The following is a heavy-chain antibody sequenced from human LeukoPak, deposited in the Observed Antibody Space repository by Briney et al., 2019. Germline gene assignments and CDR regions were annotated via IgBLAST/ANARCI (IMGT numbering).Heavy chain of an antibody. J-gene: IGHJ6*03. Sequence: ASVKVSCKASGYTFTGYYMHWVRQAPGQGLEWMGWINPNSGGTNYAQKFQGRVTMTRDTSISTAYMELSRLRSDDTAVYYCARALIYYYYYMDVWGKGTTVTVYS. CDR1: GYTFTGYY. CDR2: INPNSGGT. D-gene: IGHD3-16*01. V-gene: IGHV1-2*02. CDR3: ARALIYYYYYMDV.